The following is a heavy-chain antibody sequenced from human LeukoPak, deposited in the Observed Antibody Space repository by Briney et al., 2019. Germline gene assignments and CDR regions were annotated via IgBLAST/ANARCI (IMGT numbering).Heavy chain of an antibody. Sequence: PGGSLRLSCAASGFTFSSYGMNWVRQAPGKGLEWVSGISGDAGRTYYADSVKGRFTISRDNSKNTLYLQMNSLRAEDTAVYYCAKDPSYGDSYYWGQGTLVTVSS. CDR2: ISGDAGRT. CDR1: GFTFSSYG. J-gene: IGHJ4*02. D-gene: IGHD4-17*01. V-gene: IGHV3-23*01. CDR3: AKDPSYGDSYY.